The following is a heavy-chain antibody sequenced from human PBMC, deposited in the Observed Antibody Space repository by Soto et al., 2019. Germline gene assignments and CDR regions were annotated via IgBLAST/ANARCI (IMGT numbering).Heavy chain of an antibody. D-gene: IGHD6-13*01. J-gene: IGHJ5*02. CDR2: IYWDDDK. CDR1: GFSLSTSGVG. Sequence: QITLKESGPTLVKPTQTLTLTCTFSGFSLSTSGVGVGWIRQPPGKALEWLALIYWDDDKRYSPSLKSRLTITKDTSKNQVVLTMTTMDPVDTATYYCAHSPAARQQLVRAWFDPWGQGTLVTVSS. CDR3: AHSPAARQQLVRAWFDP. V-gene: IGHV2-5*02.